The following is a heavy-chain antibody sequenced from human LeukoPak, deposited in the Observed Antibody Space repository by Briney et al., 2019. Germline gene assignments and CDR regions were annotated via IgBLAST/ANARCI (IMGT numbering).Heavy chain of an antibody. D-gene: IGHD2-21*02. CDR1: GGSISSGDYY. CDR2: IYYSGST. J-gene: IGHJ1*01. CDR3: ARGGGDLLTPGALHEH. V-gene: IGHV4-30-4*01. Sequence: SETLSLTCTVSGGSISSGDYYWSWIRQPPGKGLEWIGYIYYSGSTYYNPSLKSRVTISVDTSKNQLSLKLSSVTAADTAVYYCARGGGDLLTPGALHEHWGQGTLVTVSS.